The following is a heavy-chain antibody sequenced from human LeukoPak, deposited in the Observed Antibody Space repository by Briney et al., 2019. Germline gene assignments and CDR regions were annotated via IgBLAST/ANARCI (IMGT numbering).Heavy chain of an antibody. V-gene: IGHV4-59*08. J-gene: IGHJ4*02. Sequence: PSETLSLTCTVSGGSISSYYWSWIRQPPGKGLEWIGYIYYSGSTNYNPSLKSRVTISVDTSKNQFSLKLSSVTAADTAVYYCARQEYDILTGYYPFDYWGQGTLVTVSS. D-gene: IGHD3-9*01. CDR1: GGSISSYY. CDR2: IYYSGST. CDR3: ARQEYDILTGYYPFDY.